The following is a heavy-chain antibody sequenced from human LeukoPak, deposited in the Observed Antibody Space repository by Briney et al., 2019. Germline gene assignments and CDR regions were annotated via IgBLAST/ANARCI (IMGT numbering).Heavy chain of an antibody. CDR3: ARLSEELEAHFDF. CDR1: GYRFNSYW. D-gene: IGHD6-13*01. Sequence: GESLKISCKGSGYRFNSYWIGWVRQMPGKGLEWMGVIYGGDSETRYSPSFQGHVTIPADKSISTAYLQWSSLKASDTAMYYCARLSEELEAHFDFWGQGTPVTVSS. J-gene: IGHJ4*02. V-gene: IGHV5-51*01. CDR2: IYGGDSET.